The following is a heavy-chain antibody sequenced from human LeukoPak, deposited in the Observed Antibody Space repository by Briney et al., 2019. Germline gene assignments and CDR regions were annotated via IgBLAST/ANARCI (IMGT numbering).Heavy chain of an antibody. D-gene: IGHD2-15*01. CDR3: ARAEVGVVVVAASGGMDV. CDR2: ISSSSSYI. CDR1: GFTFSSYS. J-gene: IGHJ6*02. Sequence: GGSLRLSCAASGFTFSSYSMNWVRQAPGKGLEWVSYISSSSSYIYYADSVKGRFTISRDNAKNSLYLQMNSLRAEDTAVYYCARAEVGVVVVAASGGMDVWGQGTTVTVSS. V-gene: IGHV3-21*05.